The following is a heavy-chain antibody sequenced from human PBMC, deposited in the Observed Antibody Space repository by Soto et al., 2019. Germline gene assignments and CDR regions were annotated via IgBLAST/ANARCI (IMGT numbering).Heavy chain of an antibody. CDR2: IYYSGST. CDR3: ASYTTWGPYNWFDP. V-gene: IGHV4-30-4*01. D-gene: IGHD7-27*01. CDR1: GGSISSGDYY. J-gene: IGHJ5*02. Sequence: SETLSLTCTVSGGSISSGDYYWSWIRQPPGKGLEWIGYIYYSGSTYYNPSLKSRVTISVDTSKNQFSLKLSSVTAADTAVYYCASYTTWGPYNWFDPWGQGTLVTVSS.